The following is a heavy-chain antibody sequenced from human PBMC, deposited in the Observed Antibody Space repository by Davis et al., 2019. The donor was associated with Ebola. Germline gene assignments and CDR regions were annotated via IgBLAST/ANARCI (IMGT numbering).Heavy chain of an antibody. D-gene: IGHD4-17*01. J-gene: IGHJ6*02. CDR3: ARDSGDYRSLYYYGMDV. CDR1: GFTFDDYA. CDR2: ISGDGGST. V-gene: IGHV3-43*02. Sequence: PGGSLRLSCAASGFTFDDYAMHWVRQAPGKGLEWVSLISGDGGSTYYADSVKGRFTISRDNSKNSLYLQMNSLRAEDTAVYYCARDSGDYRSLYYYGMDVWGQGTTVTVSS.